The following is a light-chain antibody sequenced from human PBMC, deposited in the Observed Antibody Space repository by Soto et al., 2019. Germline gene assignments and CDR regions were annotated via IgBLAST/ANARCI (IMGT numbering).Light chain of an antibody. J-gene: IGKJ3*01. V-gene: IGKV1-12*01. CDR2: SAS. CDR1: EDVNTW. CDR3: QQANSFPFT. Sequence: DIQMTQSPSSVSASAGDRVTITCRASEDVNTWVAWYQQKPGKAPTLLIHSASTLHSGVPSRFSGSASGTDFTLTISSLQPEDFATYYCQQANSFPFTFGPGTKVDL.